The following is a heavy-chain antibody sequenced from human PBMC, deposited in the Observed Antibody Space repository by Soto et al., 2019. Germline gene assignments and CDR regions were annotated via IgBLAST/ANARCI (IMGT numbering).Heavy chain of an antibody. CDR1: GFTFSTYG. CDR3: AKRSGYYFDS. Sequence: QVQLVESGGGVVQPGRSLRLSCAASGFTFSTYGMHWVRQAPGKGLEWVAVISYDETNKYYADSVKGRFTLSRDNSKNTLYLEMSSLRAEDTSIYYCAKRSGYYFDSWGQGTLVTVSS. D-gene: IGHD3-3*01. CDR2: ISYDETNK. V-gene: IGHV3-30*18. J-gene: IGHJ4*02.